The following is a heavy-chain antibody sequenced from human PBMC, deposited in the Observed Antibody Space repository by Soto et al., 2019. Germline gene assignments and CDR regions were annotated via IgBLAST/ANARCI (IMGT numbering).Heavy chain of an antibody. V-gene: IGHV3-23*01. D-gene: IGHD2-8*02. CDR1: GFASSSYA. CDR2: IRGSGGST. Sequence: PGGSLRLSCAASGFASSSYAMSWVRQAPGKGLQWVSSIRGSGGSTYYADSVNGRFTISRDNSQNTVFLLMNSLGADDTAVYYCAKDRTYWPLEGSFDIWGQGTMVTVSS. J-gene: IGHJ3*02. CDR3: AKDRTYWPLEGSFDI.